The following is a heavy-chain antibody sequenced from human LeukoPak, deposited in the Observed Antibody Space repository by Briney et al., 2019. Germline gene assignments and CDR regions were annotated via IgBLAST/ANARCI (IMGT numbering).Heavy chain of an antibody. CDR1: GFTFSSYA. D-gene: IGHD3-10*01. J-gene: IGHJ4*02. V-gene: IGHV3-23*01. Sequence: PGGSLRLSCAASGFTFSSYAMSWVRQAPGKGLEWVSAISDSGGSTSYADSVKGRFTISRDNSKSTRYLQMNSLRPEATAVYYCAKGIHYYASGSYYRECRRYVYRGQGTLVAVSS. CDR3: AKGIHYYASGSYYRECRRYVY. CDR2: ISDSGGST.